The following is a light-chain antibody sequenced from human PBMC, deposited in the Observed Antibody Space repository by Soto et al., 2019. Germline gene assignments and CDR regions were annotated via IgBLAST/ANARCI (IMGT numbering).Light chain of an antibody. V-gene: IGLV1-51*02. CDR1: SSNIGNNY. CDR3: GTWDNSLSLPYV. J-gene: IGLJ1*01. Sequence: KQPPSGTAVDRQNRPIINTKSSSNIGNNYVSWYQQLPGTAPKLLIFENNKRPSGIPDRFSASKSGTSATLAITGLQTGDAADYYCGTWDNSLSLPYVFGTGTKVTVL. CDR2: ENN.